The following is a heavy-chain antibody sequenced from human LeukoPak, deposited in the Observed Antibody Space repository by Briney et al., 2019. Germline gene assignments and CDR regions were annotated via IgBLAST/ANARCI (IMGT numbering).Heavy chain of an antibody. CDR2: IYHSGST. D-gene: IGHD6-13*01. V-gene: IGHV4-4*02. J-gene: IGHJ4*02. Sequence: IYHSGSTNYTPSLKSRVTILVDKSKNQFSLKLSSVTAADTAVYYCARVRHPGIAAAGTFDYWGQGTLVTVSS. CDR3: ARVRHPGIAAAGTFDY.